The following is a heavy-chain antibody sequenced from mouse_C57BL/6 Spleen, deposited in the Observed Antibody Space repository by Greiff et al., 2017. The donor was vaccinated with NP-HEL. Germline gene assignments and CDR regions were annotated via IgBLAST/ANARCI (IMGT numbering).Heavy chain of an antibody. CDR2: INPSNGGT. V-gene: IGHV1-53*01. CDR1: GYTFTSYW. J-gene: IGHJ4*01. Sequence: VQLQQPGTELVKPGASVKLSCKASGYTFTSYWMHWVKQRPGQGLEWIGNINPSNGGTNYNEKFKSKATLTVDKSSSTAYMQLSSLTSEDSAVYYCEREDGYYVVYYAMDYWGQGTSVTVSS. D-gene: IGHD2-3*01. CDR3: EREDGYYVVYYAMDY.